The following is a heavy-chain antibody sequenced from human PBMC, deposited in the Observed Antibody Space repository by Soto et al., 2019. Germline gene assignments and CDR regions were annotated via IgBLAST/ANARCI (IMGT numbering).Heavy chain of an antibody. CDR2: ISFDGTNK. V-gene: IGHV3-30*18. J-gene: IGHJ5*02. D-gene: IGHD3-10*01. Sequence: QVQLVESGGGVVQPGRSLRLSCAASGFTFSSYGMHWVRQAPGKGLEWVAVISFDGTNKYSADSVRGRFTISRDNSKNTLYLQMNSLRDEDTAVYHCAKDVGVGELWVHWFDLWGQGTLVTVSS. CDR3: AKDVGVGELWVHWFDL. CDR1: GFTFSSYG.